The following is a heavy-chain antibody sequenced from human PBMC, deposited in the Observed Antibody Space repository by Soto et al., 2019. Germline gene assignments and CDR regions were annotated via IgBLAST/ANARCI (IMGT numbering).Heavy chain of an antibody. J-gene: IGHJ6*02. Sequence: GASVKVSCKASGYTFTSYGISWVRQAPGQGLEWMGWISAYNGNTNYAQKLQGRVTMTTDTSTSTAYMELRSLRSDDTAVYYCARVGSSGWSDYYYGMDVWGQWTTVTSP. CDR3: ARVGSSGWSDYYYGMDV. D-gene: IGHD6-19*01. CDR1: GYTFTSYG. CDR2: ISAYNGNT. V-gene: IGHV1-18*04.